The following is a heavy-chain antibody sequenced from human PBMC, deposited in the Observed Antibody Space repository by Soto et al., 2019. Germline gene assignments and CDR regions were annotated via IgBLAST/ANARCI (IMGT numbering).Heavy chain of an antibody. V-gene: IGHV3-33*01. CDR2: IWYDGSNK. J-gene: IGHJ4*02. D-gene: IGHD6-6*01. CDR1: GFTFSSYG. Sequence: PGGSLRLSCAASGFTFSSYGMHWVRQAPGKGLEWVAVIWYDGSNKYYADSVKGRFTISRDNAKNTLYLQMNSLRAEDTAVYYCARDPKSIAARPYYFDYWGQGTLVTVSS. CDR3: ARDPKSIAARPYYFDY.